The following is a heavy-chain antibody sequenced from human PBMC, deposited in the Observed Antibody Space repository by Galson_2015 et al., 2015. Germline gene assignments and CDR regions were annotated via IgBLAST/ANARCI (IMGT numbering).Heavy chain of an antibody. D-gene: IGHD5-18*01. V-gene: IGHV3-23*01. CDR1: GFTFSSYA. J-gene: IGHJ4*02. CDR2: ISGSGGST. CDR3: AKATSDSKLWSLAFDY. Sequence: SLRLSCAASGFTFSSYAMSWVRQAPGKGLEWVLAISGSGGSTYYADSVKGRFTISRDNSKNTLYLQMNSLRAEDTAVYYCAKATSDSKLWSLAFDYWGQGTLVTVSS.